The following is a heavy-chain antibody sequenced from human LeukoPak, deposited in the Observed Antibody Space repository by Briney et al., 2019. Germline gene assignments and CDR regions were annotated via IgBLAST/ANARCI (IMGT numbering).Heavy chain of an antibody. CDR2: IAGSDTTT. V-gene: IGHV3-48*03. CDR3: TTLGYHLDS. CDR1: GFAFSAYE. D-gene: IGHD3-22*01. Sequence: GGSLRFSCLASGFAFSAYEMNWVRQAPGKGLEWVSYIAGSDTTTYYADSVKGRFTIFRDNAKNSLYLQMNSLRAEDPALYYCTTLGYHLDSWGQGTLVTVSS. J-gene: IGHJ4*02.